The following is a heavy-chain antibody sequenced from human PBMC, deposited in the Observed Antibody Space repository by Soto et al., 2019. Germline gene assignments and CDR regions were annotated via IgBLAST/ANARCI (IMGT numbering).Heavy chain of an antibody. CDR1: GGSISSYY. Sequence: SETLSLTCTVSGGSISSYYWSWIRQPPGKGLEWIGYIYYSGSTNYNPSLKSRVTISVDTSKNQFSLKLSSVTAADTAVYYCGRVFGGIGFGELKHNWFDPWGQGTLVTVSS. J-gene: IGHJ5*02. V-gene: IGHV4-59*01. CDR3: GRVFGGIGFGELKHNWFDP. D-gene: IGHD3-10*01. CDR2: IYYSGST.